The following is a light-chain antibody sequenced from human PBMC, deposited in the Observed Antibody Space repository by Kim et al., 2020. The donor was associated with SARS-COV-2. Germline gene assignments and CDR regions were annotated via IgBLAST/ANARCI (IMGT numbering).Light chain of an antibody. Sequence: SSELTQDPAVSVALGQTVRITCQGDSLRKNYASWYQQKSGQAPLLVMYYKNNRPSGIPDRFTGSSSGNTASLTITGAQAEDEADYYCYSRDTSGNHWVFGGGTQLTVL. CDR3: YSRDTSGNHWV. CDR2: YKN. CDR1: SLRKNY. J-gene: IGLJ3*02. V-gene: IGLV3-19*01.